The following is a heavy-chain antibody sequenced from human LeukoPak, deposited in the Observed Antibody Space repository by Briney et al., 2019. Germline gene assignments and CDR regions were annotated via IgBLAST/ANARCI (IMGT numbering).Heavy chain of an antibody. J-gene: IGHJ4*02. CDR1: GFTFSSYA. Sequence: GGSLRLSCAASGFTFSSYAMSWVRQAPGLRPEWVSTITDNGSNTYYADSVKGRFTVSRDNSRNTLLLQMNSLRAEDAALYYCAKAPPIITLIGFGYYFDSWGLGTLVTVSS. CDR3: AKAPPIITLIGFGYYFDS. V-gene: IGHV3-23*01. D-gene: IGHD3-16*01. CDR2: ITDNGSNT.